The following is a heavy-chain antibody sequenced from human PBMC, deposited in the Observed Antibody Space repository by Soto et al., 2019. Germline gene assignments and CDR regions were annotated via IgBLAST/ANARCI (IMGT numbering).Heavy chain of an antibody. CDR1: GGSVSSGNYY. Sequence: PSETLSLTCTVSGGSVSSGNYYWSWIRQPPGKGLEWIGYFYYTGSTNYNPSLKSRVTISVDASKNQFSLRLSSLTAADTAVYYCARAPGSEGFDYWGQGTLVTVSS. V-gene: IGHV4-61*01. CDR2: FYYTGST. CDR3: ARAPGSEGFDY. D-gene: IGHD7-27*01. J-gene: IGHJ4*02.